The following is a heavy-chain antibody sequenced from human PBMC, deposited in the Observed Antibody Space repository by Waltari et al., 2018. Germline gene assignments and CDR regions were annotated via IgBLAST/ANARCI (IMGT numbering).Heavy chain of an antibody. Sequence: QVQLQQWGAGLLKPSETLSLTCAVYGGSFSGYYWRWIRQPPGKGLEWIGEINHSGSTNDNPSLKSRVTISVETSKNHVSLKLSSVTAADTAVYYCARGPLRYFDWLLPYYFDYWGQGTLVTVSS. J-gene: IGHJ4*02. CDR1: GGSFSGYY. D-gene: IGHD3-9*01. CDR3: ARGPLRYFDWLLPYYFDY. V-gene: IGHV4-34*01. CDR2: INHSGST.